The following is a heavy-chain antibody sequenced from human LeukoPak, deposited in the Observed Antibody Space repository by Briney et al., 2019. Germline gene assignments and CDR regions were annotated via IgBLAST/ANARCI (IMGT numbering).Heavy chain of an antibody. CDR2: INPKSGGT. CDR3: AGRHHYYDSTFPLHY. V-gene: IGHV1-2*02. Sequence: ASVKVSCKASGYTFTDYHMHWVRQAPGQGLEWMGWINPKSGGTNYAQKFQGRVTMTRDTSISTAYMELSGLRSDDTAVYFCAGRHHYYDSTFPLHYWGQGTLVTVSS. CDR1: GYTFTDYH. J-gene: IGHJ4*02. D-gene: IGHD3-22*01.